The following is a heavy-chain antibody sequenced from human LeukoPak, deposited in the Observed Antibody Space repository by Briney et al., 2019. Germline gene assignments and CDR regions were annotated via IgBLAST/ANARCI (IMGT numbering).Heavy chain of an antibody. V-gene: IGHV1-18*01. CDR1: GYTFTSDG. Sequence: GSVKVSCKASGYTFTSDGISCGRQAPGQGLEWRWWISAYNGDTNYAQKLRGRVTMTTDTSTSTAYMELRSLRSDDTTVYYCARAPGRSISDILTGPDAFDIWGQGTMVTVSS. D-gene: IGHD3-9*01. CDR3: ARAPGRSISDILTGPDAFDI. CDR2: ISAYNGDT. J-gene: IGHJ3*02.